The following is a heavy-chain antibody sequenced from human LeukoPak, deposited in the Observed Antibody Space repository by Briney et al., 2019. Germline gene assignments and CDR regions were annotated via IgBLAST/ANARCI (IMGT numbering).Heavy chain of an antibody. V-gene: IGHV3-23*01. Sequence: GGSLRLSCAASGFTFSSYAMRGVRQAPGKGVEWVSAISGSGGSTYYANSLNGRFTISRDNSKTTLYLQMNSLRAEDTAVYHCARARREGHNFIAFDIWVQGTVVTVSS. J-gene: IGHJ3*02. D-gene: IGHD5-24*01. CDR3: ARARREGHNFIAFDI. CDR2: ISGSGGST. CDR1: GFTFSSYA.